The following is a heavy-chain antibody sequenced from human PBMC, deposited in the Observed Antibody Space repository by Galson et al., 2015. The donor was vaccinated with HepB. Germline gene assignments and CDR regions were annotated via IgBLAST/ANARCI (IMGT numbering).Heavy chain of an antibody. J-gene: IGHJ5*02. D-gene: IGHD2-21*02. V-gene: IGHV1-2*02. Sequence: SVKVSCKVSGYSFTAYYMHWVRQAPGQGLEWMGCINPYSGGTKYAQKFQGRVSMTRDTSISTAYMELSGLTSDDTAIYYCARGLEVTETGWFGPWGQGTLVAVSS. CDR1: GYSFTAYY. CDR2: INPYSGGT. CDR3: ARGLEVTETGWFGP.